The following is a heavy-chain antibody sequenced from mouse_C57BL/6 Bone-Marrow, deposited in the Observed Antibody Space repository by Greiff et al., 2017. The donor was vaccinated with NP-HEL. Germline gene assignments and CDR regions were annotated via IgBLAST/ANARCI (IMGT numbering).Heavy chain of an antibody. J-gene: IGHJ1*03. CDR3: TTNYGSSLWYFDV. CDR2: IDPENGDT. Sequence: VQLKESGAELVRPGASVKLSCTASGFNIKDDYMHWVKQRPEQGLEWIGWIDPENGDTEYASKFQGKATITADTSSNKVYLQLSSLTSEDTAVYYCTTNYGSSLWYFDVWGTGTTVTVSS. V-gene: IGHV14-4*01. CDR1: GFNIKDDY. D-gene: IGHD1-1*01.